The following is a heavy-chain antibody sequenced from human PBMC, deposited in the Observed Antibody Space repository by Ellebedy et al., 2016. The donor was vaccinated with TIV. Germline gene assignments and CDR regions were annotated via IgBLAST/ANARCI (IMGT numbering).Heavy chain of an antibody. J-gene: IGHJ4*02. CDR3: ASNYATYNDILTGYVFDY. CDR1: GFTFSDYA. Sequence: GESLKISXAASGFTFSDYAMHWVRQAPGKGLEWAALISYDGNKTDYADSVKGRFTISRDNSKNTLYLQMNSLRAEDTAVYYCASNYATYNDILTGYVFDYWGRGTLVTVSS. V-gene: IGHV3-30-3*01. D-gene: IGHD3-9*01. CDR2: ISYDGNKT.